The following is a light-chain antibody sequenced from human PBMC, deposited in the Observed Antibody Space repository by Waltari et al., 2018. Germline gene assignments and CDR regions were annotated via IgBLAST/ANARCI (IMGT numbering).Light chain of an antibody. J-gene: IGLJ1*01. CDR3: SSYTSSSNYV. V-gene: IGLV2-14*01. Sequence: QSALTQPASVSGSPGQSIPIPCTGTSRYLGGSNSVSWYQPHPGKAPKFMIYVVSKRPSGVSNRFSGSKSGNTASLTISGLQAEDEADYYCSSYTSSSNYVFGTGTTVTVL. CDR2: VVS. CDR1: SRYLGGSNS.